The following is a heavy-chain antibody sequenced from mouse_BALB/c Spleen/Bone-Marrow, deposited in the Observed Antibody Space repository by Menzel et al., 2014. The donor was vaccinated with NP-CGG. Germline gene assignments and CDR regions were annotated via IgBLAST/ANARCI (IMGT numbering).Heavy chain of an antibody. J-gene: IGHJ1*01. Sequence: VQLQVSGAELMKPGASVKISCKATGYTFSRYWIEWVKQRPGHGLEWIGEILPGSGSTNYNEKFKGKATFTADTSSNTAYMQLSSLTSEDSAVYYCARWGYGSSYVGYFDVWGAGTTVTVSS. V-gene: IGHV1-9*01. CDR1: GYTFSRYW. CDR2: ILPGSGST. D-gene: IGHD1-1*01. CDR3: ARWGYGSSYVGYFDV.